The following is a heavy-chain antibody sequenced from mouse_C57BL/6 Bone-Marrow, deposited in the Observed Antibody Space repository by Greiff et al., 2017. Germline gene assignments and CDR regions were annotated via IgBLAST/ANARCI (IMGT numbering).Heavy chain of an antibody. D-gene: IGHD1-1*02. CDR3: ARRGWLLPLAY. V-gene: IGHV1-81*01. J-gene: IGHJ3*01. CDR2: INPRSGNT. Sequence: VQLQQSGAELARPGASVKLSCKASGYTFTSYGISWVKQRTGQGLEWIGEINPRSGNTYYNEKFKGKATLTADKSSSTAYLELRSLTTEDAAVYFCARRGWLLPLAYWGQGTLVTVSA. CDR1: GYTFTSYG.